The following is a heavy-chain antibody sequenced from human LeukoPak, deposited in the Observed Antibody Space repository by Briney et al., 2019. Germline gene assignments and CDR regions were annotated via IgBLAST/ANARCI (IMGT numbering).Heavy chain of an antibody. V-gene: IGHV4-59*01. CDR2: IYYIGST. CDR1: GGSISSYY. CDR3: ARGGDYVWGSYRPWWFDP. Sequence: SETLSLTCTVSGGSISSYYWSWIRQPPGKGLEWIGYIYYIGSTNYNPSLKSRVTISVDTSKNQFSLKLSSVTAADTAVYYCARGGDYVWGSYRPWWFDPWGQGTLVTVSS. D-gene: IGHD3-16*02. J-gene: IGHJ5*02.